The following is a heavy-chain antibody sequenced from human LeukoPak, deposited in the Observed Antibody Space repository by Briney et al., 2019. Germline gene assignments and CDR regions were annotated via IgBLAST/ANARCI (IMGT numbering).Heavy chain of an antibody. D-gene: IGHD3-16*01. Sequence: GGSLRLSCAASRFTFSSYAMSWVRQAPGKGLEWVSAINGGGGNTYYADSVKGRFTISRDNSKNTLYLQMNSLRAEDTAVYYCARVVSILGELWDHFDYWGQGTLVTVSS. V-gene: IGHV3-23*01. J-gene: IGHJ4*02. CDR2: INGGGGNT. CDR1: RFTFSSYA. CDR3: ARVVSILGELWDHFDY.